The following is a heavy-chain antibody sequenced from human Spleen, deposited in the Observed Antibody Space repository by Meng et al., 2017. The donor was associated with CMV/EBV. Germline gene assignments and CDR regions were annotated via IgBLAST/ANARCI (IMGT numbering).Heavy chain of an antibody. D-gene: IGHD3-3*01. CDR1: GFTFSSYS. CDR2: ISSSSSTI. Sequence: GESLKISCAASGFTFSSYSMNWVRQAPGKGLEWVSYISSSSSTIYYADSVKGRFTISRDNAKNSLYLQMNSLRAEDTAVYYCASFLEMGWSGFRSSYGMDVWGQGTTVIVSS. CDR3: ASFLEMGWSGFRSSYGMDV. V-gene: IGHV3-48*04. J-gene: IGHJ6*02.